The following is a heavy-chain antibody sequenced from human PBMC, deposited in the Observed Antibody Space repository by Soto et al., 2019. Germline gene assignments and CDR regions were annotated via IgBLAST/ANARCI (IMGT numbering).Heavy chain of an antibody. D-gene: IGHD3-22*01. Sequence: EVQLVESGGGLVQPGGSLRLSCAASGFTFSSYSMNWVSQAPGKGLEWASYISSSSSTIYYAVSVKGRFTISRDNAKNSLYLQMNSLRDEDTAVYYCARVHYYDSSGYYYWGQGTLVTVSS. V-gene: IGHV3-48*02. CDR2: ISSSSSTI. CDR1: GFTFSSYS. J-gene: IGHJ4*02. CDR3: ARVHYYDSSGYYY.